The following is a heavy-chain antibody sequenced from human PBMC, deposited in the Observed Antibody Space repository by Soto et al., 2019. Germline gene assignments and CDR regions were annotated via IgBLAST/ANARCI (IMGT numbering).Heavy chain of an antibody. J-gene: IGHJ6*02. V-gene: IGHV1-69*13. CDR1: GGTFSSYA. Sequence: ASVKVSCNASGGTFSSYAISWVRQAPGQGLEWMGGIIPIFGTANYEQKFQGRVTITADESTSTAYMELRSLRSEDTAVYYCARDGSIEYSSSSDIDGMDVWGQ. D-gene: IGHD6-6*01. CDR3: ARDGSIEYSSSSDIDGMDV. CDR2: IIPIFGTA.